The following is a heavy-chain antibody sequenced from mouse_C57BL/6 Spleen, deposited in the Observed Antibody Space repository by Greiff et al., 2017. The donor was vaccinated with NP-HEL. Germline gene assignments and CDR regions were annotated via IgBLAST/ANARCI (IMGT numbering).Heavy chain of an antibody. Sequence: QSCKASGYTFTSYWMHWVKQRPIQGLEWIGNIDPSDSETHYNQKFKDKATLTVDKSSSTAYMQLSSLTSEDSAVYYCARSGIYYDYEGAYWGQGTLVTVSA. CDR2: IDPSDSET. J-gene: IGHJ3*01. V-gene: IGHV1-52*01. D-gene: IGHD2-4*01. CDR3: ARSGIYYDYEGAY. CDR1: GYTFTSYW.